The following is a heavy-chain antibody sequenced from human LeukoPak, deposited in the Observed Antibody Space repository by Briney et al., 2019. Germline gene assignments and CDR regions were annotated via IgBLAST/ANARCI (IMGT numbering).Heavy chain of an antibody. V-gene: IGHV1-2*02. CDR1: GYTFTGYY. CDR3: AREPKRITMVRGAAGWFDP. Sequence: GASVTVSCKASGYTFTGYYMHWVRQAPGQGLEWMGWINPNSGGTNYEQKFQGRVTMTRDTSISTAYMELSRLRSDDTAVYYCAREPKRITMVRGAAGWFDPWGQGTLVTVSS. D-gene: IGHD3-10*01. CDR2: INPNSGGT. J-gene: IGHJ5*02.